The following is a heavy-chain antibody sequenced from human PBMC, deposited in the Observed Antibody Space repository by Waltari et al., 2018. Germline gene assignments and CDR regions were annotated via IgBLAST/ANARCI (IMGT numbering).Heavy chain of an antibody. CDR3: ARRSYYYDSSGYYHFDY. CDR1: GFTFSSYA. D-gene: IGHD3-22*01. J-gene: IGHJ4*02. CDR2: ISYDGSNK. Sequence: QVQLVESGGGVVQPGRSLRLSCAASGFTFSSYAMHWVRQATGKGLEWVAVISYDGSNKYYADSVKGRFTISRDNSKNTLYLQMNSLRAEDTAVYYCARRSYYYDSSGYYHFDYWGQGTLVTVSS. V-gene: IGHV3-30-3*01.